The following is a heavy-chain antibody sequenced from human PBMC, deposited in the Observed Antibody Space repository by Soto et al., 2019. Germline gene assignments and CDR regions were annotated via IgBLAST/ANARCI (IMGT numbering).Heavy chain of an antibody. CDR1: GYTFTSYG. CDR2: ISAYNGNT. V-gene: IGHV1-18*01. CDR3: AREISSGWHRGNFDY. Sequence: ASVKVSCKASGYTFTSYGISWVRQAPGQGLEWMGWISAYNGNTNYAQKLQGRVTMTTDTSTSTAYMELRSLRSDDTAVYYCAREISSGWHRGNFDYWGQGTLVTVSS. J-gene: IGHJ4*02. D-gene: IGHD6-19*01.